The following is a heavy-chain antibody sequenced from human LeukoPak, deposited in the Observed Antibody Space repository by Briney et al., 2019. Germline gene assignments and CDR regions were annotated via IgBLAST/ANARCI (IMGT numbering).Heavy chain of an antibody. CDR1: GFTFSSYA. CDR3: AKVHRYSSSWYLDY. Sequence: GGSLRLSCAASGFTFSSYAMSWVRQAPGKGLEWVSAISGSGGSTYYADSVKGRFTISRDNSKNTLYLQMNSLRAEDTAVYYCAKVHRYSSSWYLDYWGQGTLVTVSS. V-gene: IGHV3-23*01. CDR2: ISGSGGST. D-gene: IGHD6-13*01. J-gene: IGHJ4*02.